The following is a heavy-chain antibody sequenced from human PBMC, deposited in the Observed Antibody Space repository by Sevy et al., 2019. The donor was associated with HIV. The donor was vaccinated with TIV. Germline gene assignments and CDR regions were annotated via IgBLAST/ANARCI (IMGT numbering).Heavy chain of an antibody. CDR1: GFTFSSYS. V-gene: IGHV3-21*01. Sequence: GGSLRLSCAASGFTFSSYSMNWVRQAPGKGLEWVSSISSSSSYIYYADSVKGRFTISRDKAKNSLYLQMNSLRAEDTAVYYCAREPGYNWNDLWFDPWGQGTLVTVSS. J-gene: IGHJ5*02. CDR3: AREPGYNWNDLWFDP. CDR2: ISSSSSYI. D-gene: IGHD1-20*01.